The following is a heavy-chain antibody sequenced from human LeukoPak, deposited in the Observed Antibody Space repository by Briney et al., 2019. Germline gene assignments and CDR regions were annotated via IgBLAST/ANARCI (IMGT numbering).Heavy chain of an antibody. CDR1: GYTLTELS. CDR3: ARDWGYSSSWYWFDP. D-gene: IGHD6-13*01. V-gene: IGHV1-24*01. J-gene: IGHJ5*02. CDR2: FDPEDGET. Sequence: GASVKVSCKVSGYTLTELSMHWVRQAPGKGLEWMGGFDPEDGETIYAQKFQGRVTITADESTSTAYMELSSLRSEDTAVYYCARDWGYSSSWYWFDPWGQGTLVTVSS.